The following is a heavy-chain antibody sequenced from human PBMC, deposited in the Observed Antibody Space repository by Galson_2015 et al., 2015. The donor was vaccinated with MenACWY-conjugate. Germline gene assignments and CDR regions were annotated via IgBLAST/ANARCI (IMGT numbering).Heavy chain of an antibody. CDR3: ARAHGYSSGWYDY. CDR1: GYTFTSYY. CDR2: INPSGGST. J-gene: IGHJ4*02. D-gene: IGHD6-19*01. Sequence: SVKVSCKASGYTFTSYYMHWVRQAPGQGLEWMGIINPSGGSTSYAQKFQGRVTMTTDTSTSTAYMELRSLRSDDTAVYYCARAHGYSSGWYDYWGQGTLVTVSS. V-gene: IGHV1-46*01.